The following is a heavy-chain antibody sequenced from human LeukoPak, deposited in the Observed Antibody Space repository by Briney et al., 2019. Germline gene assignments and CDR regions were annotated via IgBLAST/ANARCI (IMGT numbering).Heavy chain of an antibody. J-gene: IGHJ4*02. CDR2: ISAYNGNT. CDR3: ARDLDYYDSSGYYARFDY. D-gene: IGHD3-22*01. V-gene: IGHV1-18*01. CDR1: GYTFTSYG. Sequence: EASVKVSCKASGYTFTSYGISWVRQAPGQGLEWMGWISAYNGNTNYAQKLQGRVTMTTDTSTSTAYMELRSLRSDDPAVYYCARDLDYYDSSGYYARFDYWGQGTLVTVSS.